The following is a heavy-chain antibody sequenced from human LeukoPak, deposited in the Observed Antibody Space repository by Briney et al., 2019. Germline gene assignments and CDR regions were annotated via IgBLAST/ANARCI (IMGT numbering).Heavy chain of an antibody. CDR1: GFTFDDYA. V-gene: IGHV3-9*01. CDR3: AKSFDWLLGYFDY. D-gene: IGHD3-9*01. CDR2: ISWNSGSI. J-gene: IGHJ4*02. Sequence: GGSLRLSCAASGFTFDDYAMHWVRQAPGKGLEWVSGISWNSGSIGYADSVKGRFTISRDNAKNSLYLQMNSLRAEDTALYYCAKSFDWLLGYFDYWGQGTLVTVSS.